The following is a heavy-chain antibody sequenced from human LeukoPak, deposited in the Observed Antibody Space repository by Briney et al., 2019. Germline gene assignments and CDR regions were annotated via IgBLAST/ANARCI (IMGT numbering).Heavy chain of an antibody. CDR3: ARVGLGAAAGNWFDP. CDR1: GYTFTSYG. CDR2: ISAYNGNT. V-gene: IGHV1-18*01. Sequence: ASVKVSCKASGYTFTSYGISWVRQAPGQGIEGKGWISAYNGNTNYAQKLQGRVTMTTDTSTSTAYMELRSLRSDDTAVYYCARVGLGAAAGNWFDPWGQGTLVTVSS. J-gene: IGHJ5*02. D-gene: IGHD6-13*01.